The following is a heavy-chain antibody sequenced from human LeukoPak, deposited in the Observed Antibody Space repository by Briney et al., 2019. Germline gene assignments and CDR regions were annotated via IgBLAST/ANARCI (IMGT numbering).Heavy chain of an antibody. CDR1: GYTFTSYG. V-gene: IGHV1-18*01. Sequence: GASVKVSCKASGYTFTSYGISWVRQAPGQGLEWMGWISAYNGNTHYAQRLQGRVTMTTDTSTNTGYMELRSLRSDDTAVYYCARVGAYSSGWYGDYWGQGTLVTVSS. D-gene: IGHD6-19*01. CDR2: ISAYNGNT. CDR3: ARVGAYSSGWYGDY. J-gene: IGHJ4*02.